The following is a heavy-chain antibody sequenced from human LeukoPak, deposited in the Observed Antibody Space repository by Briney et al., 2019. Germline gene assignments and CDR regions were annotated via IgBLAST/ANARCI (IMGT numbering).Heavy chain of an antibody. J-gene: IGHJ4*02. CDR3: SALGYPQYFHH. Sequence: GGSLRLSCAASGFTFSDSWMTWVRQAPGKGLEWVGRIKSKTNGGTTDYAAPVKGRFTISRDDSKNTLYFEMNSLKTEDTAIYYCSALGYPQYFHHWGQGTLVTVSS. CDR1: GFTFSDSW. V-gene: IGHV3-15*05. CDR2: IKSKTNGGTT. D-gene: IGHD2-15*01.